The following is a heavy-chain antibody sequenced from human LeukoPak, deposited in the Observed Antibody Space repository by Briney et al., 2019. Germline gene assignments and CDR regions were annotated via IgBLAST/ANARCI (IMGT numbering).Heavy chain of an antibody. J-gene: IGHJ2*01. CDR3: AAGVTGTPNYWYFDL. CDR1: GGSMSSFY. CDR2: IYYNENT. Sequence: SETLSLTCTVSGGSMSSFYWSWIRQPPGKGLEWIGFIYYNENTNYNPSLKSRVTISVDTSKNQFSLKLSSVTAADTAVYYCAAGVTGTPNYWYFDLWGRGTLVTVSS. D-gene: IGHD1-7*01. V-gene: IGHV4-59*08.